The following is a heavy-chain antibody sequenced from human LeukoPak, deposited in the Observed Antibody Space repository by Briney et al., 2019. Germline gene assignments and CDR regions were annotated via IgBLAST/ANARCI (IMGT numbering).Heavy chain of an antibody. J-gene: IGHJ6*02. Sequence: GSLRLSCEASGFIFSEQYIDWVRQAPGKGLEWIGEINHSGSTNYNPSLKSRVTISVDTSKNQFSLKLSSVTAADTAVYYCAREEAYYDILAAYGMDVWGQGTTVTVSS. CDR1: GFIFSEQY. V-gene: IGHV4-34*01. CDR2: INHSGST. CDR3: AREEAYYDILAAYGMDV. D-gene: IGHD3-9*01.